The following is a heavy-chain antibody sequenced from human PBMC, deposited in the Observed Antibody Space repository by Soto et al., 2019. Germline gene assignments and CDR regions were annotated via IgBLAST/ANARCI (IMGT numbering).Heavy chain of an antibody. J-gene: IGHJ4*02. V-gene: IGHV1-3*01. Sequence: GASVKVSCKASGYTFTSYAMHWVRQAPGQRLEWMGWINAGNGNTKYSQKFQGRVTITRDTSASTAYMELSSLRSEDTAVYYCARELGYCSSTSCYLADYWGQGTLVTVSS. CDR3: ARELGYCSSTSCYLADY. CDR1: GYTFTSYA. D-gene: IGHD2-2*01. CDR2: INAGNGNT.